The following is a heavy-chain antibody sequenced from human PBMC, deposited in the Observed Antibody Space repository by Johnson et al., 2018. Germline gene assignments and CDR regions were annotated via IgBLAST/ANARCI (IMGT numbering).Heavy chain of an antibody. J-gene: IGHJ1*01. CDR3: ASGGYSDPEKFHH. CDR1: EFRVSSSY. Sequence: EVQPVESGGGLMQPGGSLRLSCAASEFRVSSSYMNWVRQAPGKGLEWVTVINSGGITYYADSVKGRFTMSRDNSKNTVFLQMKCRRAEDTALYYWASGGYSDPEKFHHWGQGTLVTVSA. D-gene: IGHD3-22*01. CDR2: INSGGIT. V-gene: IGHV3-53*01.